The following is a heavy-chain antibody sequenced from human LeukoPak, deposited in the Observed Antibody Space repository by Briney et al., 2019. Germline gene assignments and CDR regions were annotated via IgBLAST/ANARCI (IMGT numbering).Heavy chain of an antibody. CDR1: GFTFSSYE. CDR3: AALYEYSSFPIDY. CDR2: ISSSGSTT. J-gene: IGHJ4*02. V-gene: IGHV3-48*03. D-gene: IGHD6-6*01. Sequence: PGGSLRLSXAASGFTFSSYEMNWVRQAPGKGLEWVSYISSSGSTTYYADSVKGRFTISGDNSKNTLYLQMNSLRAEDTAVYYCAALYEYSSFPIDYWGQGTLVTVSS.